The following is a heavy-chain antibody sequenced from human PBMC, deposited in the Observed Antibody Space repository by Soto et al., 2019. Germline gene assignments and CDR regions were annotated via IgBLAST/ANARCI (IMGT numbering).Heavy chain of an antibody. Sequence: RASVKVSCKASGGTFSSYAISWVRQAPGQGLEWMGGIIPIFGTANYAQKFQGRVTITADESTSTAYMELSSLRSEDTAVYYCARPLELRYYYYGMDVWGQGTTVTVSS. J-gene: IGHJ6*02. CDR1: GGTFSSYA. V-gene: IGHV1-69*13. D-gene: IGHD1-7*01. CDR2: IIPIFGTA. CDR3: ARPLELRYYYYGMDV.